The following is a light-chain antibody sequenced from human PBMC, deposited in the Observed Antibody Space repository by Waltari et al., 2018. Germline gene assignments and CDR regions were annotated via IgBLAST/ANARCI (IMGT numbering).Light chain of an antibody. CDR2: AAS. CDR3: QQHDSHPRT. V-gene: IGKV1-17*03. J-gene: IGKJ1*01. Sequence: GDRVTITCRASQTITSSLAWYQQKPGKVPKLLIYAASSLQSGVPSRFSGSGSGTEFTLTISSLQPEDFATYYCQQHDSHPRTFGQGTKVEIK. CDR1: QTITSS.